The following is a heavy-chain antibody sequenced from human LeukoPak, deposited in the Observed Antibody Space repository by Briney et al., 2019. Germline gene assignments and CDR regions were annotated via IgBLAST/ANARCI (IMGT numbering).Heavy chain of an antibody. J-gene: IGHJ4*02. CDR1: GGSFSGYY. D-gene: IGHD3-22*01. Sequence: PSETLSLTCAVYGGSFSGYYWSWIRQPPGKGLEWIGRIYTSGSTNYNPSLKSRVTISVDTSKNQFSLKLSSVTAADTAVYYCARHPSAAVRYYDSSGYYPFDYWGQGTLVTVSS. V-gene: IGHV4-59*10. CDR2: IYTSGST. CDR3: ARHPSAAVRYYDSSGYYPFDY.